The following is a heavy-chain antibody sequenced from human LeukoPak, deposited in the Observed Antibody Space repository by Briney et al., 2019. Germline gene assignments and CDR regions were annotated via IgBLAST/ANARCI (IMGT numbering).Heavy chain of an antibody. CDR1: GFTFSSYA. D-gene: IGHD2-15*01. CDR2: ISGSGGST. J-gene: IGHJ4*02. Sequence: PGGSLRLSCAASGFTFSSYAMSWVRQAPGKGLEWVSAISGSGGSTYYADSVKGRFTISRDNSKNTLYLQMNSLRAEDTAVYYCACPGDCSGGSCYAFDHWGQGTLVTVSS. V-gene: IGHV3-23*01. CDR3: ACPGDCSGGSCYAFDH.